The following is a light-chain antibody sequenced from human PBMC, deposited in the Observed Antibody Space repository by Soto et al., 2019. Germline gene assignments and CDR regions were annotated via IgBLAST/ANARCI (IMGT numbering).Light chain of an antibody. J-gene: IGKJ4*01. CDR2: AAS. CDR3: QQLNSYPLT. CDR1: QGISSY. Sequence: DIQLTQSPSFLSASVGDRVTITCRASQGISSYLAWYQQKPGKAPKLLIYAASTLQSGVPSRFSGSGTGTEFTLIISSLQPEDVATYYCQQLNSYPLTFGGGTNVEI. V-gene: IGKV1-9*01.